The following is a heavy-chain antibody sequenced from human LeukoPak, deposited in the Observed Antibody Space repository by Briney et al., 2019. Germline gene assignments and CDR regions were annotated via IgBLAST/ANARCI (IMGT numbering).Heavy chain of an antibody. Sequence: ASVKVSCKTSGFTFSTYGITWVRQAPGQGLEWPGWVNGNNGNTEYAQNVQDRVAVTTDTSSNTVHLELSGLRSDDTAVYYCARASLLQDWFHPWGQGTLVIVSS. CDR3: ARASLLQDWFHP. CDR1: GFTFSTYG. V-gene: IGHV1-18*04. CDR2: VNGNNGNT. D-gene: IGHD1-26*01. J-gene: IGHJ5*02.